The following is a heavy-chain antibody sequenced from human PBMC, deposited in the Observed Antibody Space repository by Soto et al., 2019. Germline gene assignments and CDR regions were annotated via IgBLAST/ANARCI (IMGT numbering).Heavy chain of an antibody. CDR3: TREGRISSGSNWFDP. J-gene: IGHJ5*02. D-gene: IGHD6-19*01. CDR1: GGSISTYY. CDR2: IYYSGST. Sequence: PSETLSLTCTVSGGSISTYYWSWIRQPPGKGLEWIGYIYYSGSTNYNPSLKSRVTISVDTSKNQFPLKLSSVTAADTAVYYCTREGRISSGSNWFDPWGQGTLVTVSS. V-gene: IGHV4-59*01.